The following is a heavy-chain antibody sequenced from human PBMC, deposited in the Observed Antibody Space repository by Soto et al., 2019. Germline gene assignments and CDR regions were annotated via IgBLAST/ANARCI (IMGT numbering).Heavy chain of an antibody. D-gene: IGHD2-2*01. CDR2: IIPILGIA. J-gene: IGHJ5*02. CDR1: GGTFSSYT. Sequence: GASVKVSCKASGGTFSSYTISWVRQAPGQGLEWMERIIPILGIANYAQKFQGRVTITADKSTSTAYMELSGLRSEDTAVYYCALGYCSSTSCYYMPWGQGTLVTVSS. CDR3: ALGYCSSTSCYYMP. V-gene: IGHV1-69*02.